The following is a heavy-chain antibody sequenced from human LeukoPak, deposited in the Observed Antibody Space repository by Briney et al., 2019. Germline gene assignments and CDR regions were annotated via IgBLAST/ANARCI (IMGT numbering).Heavy chain of an antibody. J-gene: IGHJ5*02. CDR3: ARDYYDSSGYPNWFDP. D-gene: IGHD3-22*01. CDR1: GFTLSSYG. Sequence: GRSLRLSCAASGFTLSSYGMDWGRQAPGKGLGWVAVIWYDGSNKYYADSVKGRFTISRDNSKNTLYLQMNSLRGEDTAVYYCARDYYDSSGYPNWFDPWGQGTLVTVSS. V-gene: IGHV3-33*01. CDR2: IWYDGSNK.